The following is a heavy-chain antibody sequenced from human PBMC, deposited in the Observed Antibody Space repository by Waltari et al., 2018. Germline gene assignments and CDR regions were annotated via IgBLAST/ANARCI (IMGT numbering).Heavy chain of an antibody. Sequence: QVQLVQSGAEVKKPGASVKVSCKVSGYTLTEYSMHWVRPAPGKGLEWMGVFDPEDGETIYAQKFQGRVTMTEDTPTDTAYMELSSLRSEDTAVYYCATGKPVAAGTGFDYWGQGTLVTVSS. V-gene: IGHV1-24*01. D-gene: IGHD6-13*01. J-gene: IGHJ4*02. CDR2: FDPEDGET. CDR1: GYTLTEYS. CDR3: ATGKPVAAGTGFDY.